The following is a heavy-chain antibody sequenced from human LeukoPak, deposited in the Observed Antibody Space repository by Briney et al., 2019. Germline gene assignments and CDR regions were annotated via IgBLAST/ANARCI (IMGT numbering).Heavy chain of an antibody. CDR2: MNPNSGNT. CDR3: ARGPRRADFWSGYHHWFDP. V-gene: IGHV1-8*01. J-gene: IGHJ5*02. CDR1: GYTFTSYD. D-gene: IGHD3-3*01. Sequence: ASVKVSCTASGYTFTSYDINWVRQATGQGLEWMGWMNPNSGNTGYAQKFQGRVTMTRNTSISTAYMELSSLRSEDTAVYYCARGPRRADFWSGYHHWFDPWGQGTLVTVSS.